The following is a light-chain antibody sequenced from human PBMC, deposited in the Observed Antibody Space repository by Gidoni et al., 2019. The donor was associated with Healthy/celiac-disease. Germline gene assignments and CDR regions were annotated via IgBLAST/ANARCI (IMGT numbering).Light chain of an antibody. Sequence: DIQMTQSPSSLSASVGDRVTITCRASQSISSYLNWYQQKPGKAPKLLIYAASSLQSGVPSRFSGSGSGTDFTLTISSLQPEDFATYYCQQSYSTPYVFGPGTKVDIK. J-gene: IGKJ3*01. CDR2: AAS. CDR3: QQSYSTPYV. CDR1: QSISSY. V-gene: IGKV1-39*01.